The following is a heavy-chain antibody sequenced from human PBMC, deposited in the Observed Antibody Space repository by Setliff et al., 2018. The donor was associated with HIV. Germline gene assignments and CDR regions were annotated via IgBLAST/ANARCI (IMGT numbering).Heavy chain of an antibody. CDR2: IYHSGST. J-gene: IGHJ3*02. CDR3: ARLGYSGSLVGAFDI. CDR1: GYSLSSDYY. V-gene: IGHV4-38-2*01. D-gene: IGHD1-26*01. Sequence: PSETLSLTCAVSGYSLSSDYYWGWIRQPPGKGLEWIASIYHSGSTYYNPSLKSRVTMSVDTSKNQFSLNLTSVTAADTAVYYCARLGYSGSLVGAFDIWGQGTMVTVSS.